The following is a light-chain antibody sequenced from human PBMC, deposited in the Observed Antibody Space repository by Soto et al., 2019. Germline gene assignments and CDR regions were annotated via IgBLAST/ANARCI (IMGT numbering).Light chain of an antibody. CDR2: TAS. CDR1: QGISSF. J-gene: IGKJ4*01. V-gene: IGKV1-9*01. CDR3: QQLNGYPLT. Sequence: DIELTQSPSFLSACVGDRVTITCRASQGISSFLAWYQQKPGKAPNLLIYTASTLQSGVPSRFSGSGSGTEFTLTISSLQPEDFATYYCQQLNGYPLTFGGGTKVEIK.